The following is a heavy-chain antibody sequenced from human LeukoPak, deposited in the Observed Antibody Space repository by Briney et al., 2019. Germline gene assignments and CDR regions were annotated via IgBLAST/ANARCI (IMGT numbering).Heavy chain of an antibody. CDR1: GDSIRSSSYY. J-gene: IGHJ3*02. V-gene: IGHV4-39*01. CDR2: IYYSGST. D-gene: IGHD1-26*01. Sequence: KPSETLSLTCSVSGDSIRSSSYYWGWIRQPPGKGLEWIGSIYYSGSTYYNPSLKNRATISVDTSKNQFSLKLTSVTAADTDVFYCASTRRSGTYLEAFDIWGQGTMVTISS. CDR3: ASTRRSGTYLEAFDI.